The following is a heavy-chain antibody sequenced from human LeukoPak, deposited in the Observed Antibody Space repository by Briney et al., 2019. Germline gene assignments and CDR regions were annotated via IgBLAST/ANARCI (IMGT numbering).Heavy chain of an antibody. CDR3: ASNSGSYYPYYYYYMDV. J-gene: IGHJ6*03. V-gene: IGHV4-59*08. CDR1: GGSISSYY. Sequence: SETLSLTRTVSGGSISSYYWSWIRQPPGKGPEWIGYIYYSGSTNYNPSLKSRVTISVDTSKNQFSLKLSSVTAADTAVYYCASNSGSYYPYYYYYMDVWGKGTTVTVSS. CDR2: IYYSGST. D-gene: IGHD1-26*01.